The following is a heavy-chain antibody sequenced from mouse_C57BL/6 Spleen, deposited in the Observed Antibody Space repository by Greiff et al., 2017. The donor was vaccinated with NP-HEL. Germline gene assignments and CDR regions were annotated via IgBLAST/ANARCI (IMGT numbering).Heavy chain of an antibody. V-gene: IGHV6-3*01. D-gene: IGHD5-5*01. CDR2: IRLKSDNYAT. Sequence: EVKLEESGGGLVQPGGSMKLSCVASGFTFSNYWMNWVRQSPVKGLEWVAQIRLKSDNYATHYAESVKGRFTISRDDSKSSVYLQMNNLRAEDTGIYYCTRLPSFDYWGQGTTLTVSS. J-gene: IGHJ2*01. CDR1: GFTFSNYW. CDR3: TRLPSFDY.